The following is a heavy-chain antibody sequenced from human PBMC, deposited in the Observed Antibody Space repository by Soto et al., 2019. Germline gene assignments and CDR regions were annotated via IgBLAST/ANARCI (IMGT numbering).Heavy chain of an antibody. J-gene: IGHJ5*02. CDR1: GGSFSGYY. CDR3: ARGLFKDIVVVVAATPGKWFDP. V-gene: IGHV4-34*01. CDR2: INHSGST. Sequence: QVQLQQWGAGLLKPSKTLSLTCAVYGGSFSGYYWSWIRQPPGKGLEWMGEINHSGSTNYNPPLKSRVPISVDTSKNQFSLKLSSVTAADTAVYYCARGLFKDIVVVVAATPGKWFDPWGQGTLVTVSS. D-gene: IGHD2-15*01.